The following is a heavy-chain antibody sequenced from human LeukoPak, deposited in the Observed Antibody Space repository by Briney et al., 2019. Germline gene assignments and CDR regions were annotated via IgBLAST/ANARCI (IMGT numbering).Heavy chain of an antibody. CDR1: GFTFSSYA. V-gene: IGHV3-30-3*01. Sequence: GGSLRLSCAASGFTFSSYAMHWVRQAPGKGLEWVAVISYDGSNKYYADSVKGRFTISRDNSKNTLYLQMNSMRAEDTAVYYCASPFRGLWLDAYWGQGTLVTVS. CDR2: ISYDGSNK. J-gene: IGHJ4*02. D-gene: IGHD6-19*01. CDR3: ASPFRGLWLDAY.